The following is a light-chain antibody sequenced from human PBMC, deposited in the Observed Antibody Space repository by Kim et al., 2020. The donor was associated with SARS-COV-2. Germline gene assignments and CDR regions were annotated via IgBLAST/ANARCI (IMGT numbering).Light chain of an antibody. Sequence: GRGGTITCSGSRSNTGSNTVNWYQQRPGTAPNLVIYSSSQRHSGVPERFCGSRSGTWASLGIRGLQSEDEADYYYAGWDDSLSGWVFGGGTKLTVL. V-gene: IGLV1-44*01. CDR2: SSS. J-gene: IGLJ3*02. CDR3: AGWDDSLSGWV. CDR1: RSNTGSNT.